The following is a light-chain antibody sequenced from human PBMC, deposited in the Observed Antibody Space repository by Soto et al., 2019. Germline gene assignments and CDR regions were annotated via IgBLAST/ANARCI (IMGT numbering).Light chain of an antibody. Sequence: EIVMPKYKETVSVSPGERVTLSCRASQSVSSNLAWYQQKPGQAPRLLIYGASSRATGIPDRFSGSGSGTDFTLTISRLEPEDFAVYYCQQCSNLPFTFCQVRRLEIK. CDR3: QQCSNLPFT. CDR2: GAS. J-gene: IGKJ5*01. CDR1: QSVSSN. V-gene: IGKV3D-15*01.